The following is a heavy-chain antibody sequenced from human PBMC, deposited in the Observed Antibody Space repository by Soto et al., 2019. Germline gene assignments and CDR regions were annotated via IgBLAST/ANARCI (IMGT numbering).Heavy chain of an antibody. CDR3: ARDGYCSGGSCYGMDV. CDR1: GFTFSNYW. Sequence: EVQLVESGGGLVQPGGSLRLSCTASGFTFSNYWMHWVRQAPGKGLVWVSHINSDGSRTTYADSVKGRFTISRDNAKNTLYMQVNSLRAEDTAVYYCARDGYCSGGSCYGMDVWGQGTTVTVSS. J-gene: IGHJ6*02. D-gene: IGHD2-15*01. V-gene: IGHV3-74*01. CDR2: INSDGSRT.